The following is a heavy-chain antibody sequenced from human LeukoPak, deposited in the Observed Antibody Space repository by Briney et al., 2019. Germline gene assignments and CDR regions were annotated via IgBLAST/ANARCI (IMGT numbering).Heavy chain of an antibody. CDR2: IGTTGDT. V-gene: IGHV3-13*01. CDR3: ARFLVLGDAFDI. CDR1: GFTFSSYD. D-gene: IGHD6-13*01. Sequence: PGGSLRLSCAASGFTFSSYDMHWVRQVTGKYLEWVSAIGTTGDTYYPGSVKGRFTISRDNSKNTLYLQMNSLRAEDTAVYYCARFLVLGDAFDIWGQGTMVTVSS. J-gene: IGHJ3*02.